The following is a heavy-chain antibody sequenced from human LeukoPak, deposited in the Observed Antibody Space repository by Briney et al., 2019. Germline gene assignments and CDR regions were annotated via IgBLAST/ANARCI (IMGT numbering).Heavy chain of an antibody. CDR1: GFTVSSNY. D-gene: IGHD1-1*01. CDR2: IYSGGTT. J-gene: IGHJ4*02. Sequence: PGGSLRLSCAASGFTVSSNYMSWVRQAPGKGLERVSVIYSGGTTYYADSVKGRFTISRDNSKNTLYLQMNSLRAEDTAVYYCARTTTFAPHFDYWGQGTLVTVSS. CDR3: ARTTTFAPHFDY. V-gene: IGHV3-66*01.